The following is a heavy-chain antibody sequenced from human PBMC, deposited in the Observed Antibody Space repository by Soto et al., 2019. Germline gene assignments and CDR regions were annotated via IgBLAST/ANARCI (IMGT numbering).Heavy chain of an antibody. CDR3: TRWPNRRLLNPGYFDY. D-gene: IGHD3-3*01. CDR1: GYSFTNYW. Sequence: GASLKISCKGSGYSFTNYWIGLVRQMPWKGLEWMGNIYLGDSDTRYSPSFQGQVTISADKSISTVYLQWSSLKASDAAMYYCTRWPNRRLLNPGYFDYWGQGTMVTVYS. J-gene: IGHJ4*02. CDR2: IYLGDSDT. V-gene: IGHV5-51*01.